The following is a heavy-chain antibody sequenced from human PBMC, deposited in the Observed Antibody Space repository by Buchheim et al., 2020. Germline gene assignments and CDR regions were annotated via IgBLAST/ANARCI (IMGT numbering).Heavy chain of an antibody. CDR2: INPNSGGT. Sequence: QVQLVQSGAEVKKPGASVKVSCKASGYTFTGYYMHWVRQAPGQGLEWMGWINPNSGGTNYAQKFQGWVTMTRDTSISSAYMELSRLRSDDTAVYYCARDEASSWGYYYYGMDVWGQGTT. D-gene: IGHD6-13*01. J-gene: IGHJ6*02. V-gene: IGHV1-2*04. CDR3: ARDEASSWGYYYYGMDV. CDR1: GYTFTGYY.